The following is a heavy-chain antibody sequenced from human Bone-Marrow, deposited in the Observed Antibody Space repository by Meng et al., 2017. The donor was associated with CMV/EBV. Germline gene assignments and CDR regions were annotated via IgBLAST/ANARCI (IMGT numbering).Heavy chain of an antibody. D-gene: IGHD2-2*02. CDR3: ARQAGAIVVVPAAIAPYDASDI. Sequence: SVNVSCKASGRTFSSYAISWVRQAPGQGLEWMGGIIPIFGTANYAQKFQGRVTITTDESTSTAYMELSSLRSEDTAVYYCARQAGAIVVVPAAIAPYDASDIWGQGTMVTVSS. CDR2: IIPIFGTA. CDR1: GRTFSSYA. J-gene: IGHJ3*02. V-gene: IGHV1-69*05.